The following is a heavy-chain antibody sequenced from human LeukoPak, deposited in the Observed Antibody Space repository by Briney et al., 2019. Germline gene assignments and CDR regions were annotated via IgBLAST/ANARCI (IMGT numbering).Heavy chain of an antibody. Sequence: GGSLRLFCAASEFIFSDDYMSWIRQAPGKGLEWVSYISSSSSYTNYADSVKGRFTISRDNAKNSLYLQMNSLRAEDTAVYYCARENGDAYFDYWGQGTLVTVSS. J-gene: IGHJ4*02. CDR1: EFIFSDDY. D-gene: IGHD4-17*01. V-gene: IGHV3-11*05. CDR3: ARENGDAYFDY. CDR2: ISSSSSYT.